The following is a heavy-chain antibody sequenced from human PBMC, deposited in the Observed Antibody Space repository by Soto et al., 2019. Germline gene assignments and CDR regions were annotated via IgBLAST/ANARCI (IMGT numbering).Heavy chain of an antibody. CDR3: AHSIRPGATTSEYLQH. D-gene: IGHD1-26*01. V-gene: IGHV2-5*01. CDR2: IYWNDDK. J-gene: IGHJ1*01. Sequence: QSGPTLVNPTQTLTLTCTFSGFSLSTSGVGVGWIRQPPGKALEWLALIYWNDDKRYSPSLKSRLTITKDTSKNQVVLTMTNMDPVDKATSYRAHSIRPGATTSEYLQHCGQVTLVISSS. CDR1: GFSLSTSGVG.